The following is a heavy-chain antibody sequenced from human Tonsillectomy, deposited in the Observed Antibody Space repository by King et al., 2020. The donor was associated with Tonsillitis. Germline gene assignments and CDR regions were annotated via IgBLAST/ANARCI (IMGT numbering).Heavy chain of an antibody. D-gene: IGHD6-13*01. CDR2: IKKDGNEM. J-gene: IGHJ1*01. CDR1: GFTLANYW. V-gene: IGHV3-7*03. CDR3: ARGTTSSWRFGSYFQH. Sequence: VQLVESGGGLVQPGGSLRLSCAASGFTLANYWMSWVRQAPGKGLEWVANIKKDGNEMYYVDSVKGRFNISRDNAKNSLFLQMNSLRAEDTAVYYCARGTTSSWRFGSYFQHWGQGTLVTVSP.